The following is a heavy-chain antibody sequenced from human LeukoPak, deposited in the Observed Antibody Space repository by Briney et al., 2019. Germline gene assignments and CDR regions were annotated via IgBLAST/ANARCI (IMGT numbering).Heavy chain of an antibody. CDR1: GGSISSHY. CDR3: ARGGGLDAFDV. V-gene: IGHV4-59*08. Sequence: SETLSLTCTVSGGSISSHYRSWIRQPPEKGLEWIGYIYYSGSTNYNPSLKSRVTISIHTSKNQFSLKLSSVTAADTAVYCCARGGGLDAFDVWGPGTMVTVSS. CDR2: IYYSGST. J-gene: IGHJ3*01. D-gene: IGHD2-15*01.